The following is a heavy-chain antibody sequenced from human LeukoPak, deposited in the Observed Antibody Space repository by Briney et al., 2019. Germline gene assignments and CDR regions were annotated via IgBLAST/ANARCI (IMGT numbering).Heavy chain of an antibody. Sequence: PGRSLRLSCTTSGFTFGDYALSWVRQAPGKGLEWVGFMRSGETPQYAASVSGRFIISRDDSNSVAHLQMSSLKTEDTALYYCARSRDGYNFAFDYWGRGTLVTVSS. V-gene: IGHV3-49*04. CDR3: ARSRDGYNFAFDY. J-gene: IGHJ4*02. CDR1: GFTFGDYA. CDR2: MRSGETP. D-gene: IGHD5-24*01.